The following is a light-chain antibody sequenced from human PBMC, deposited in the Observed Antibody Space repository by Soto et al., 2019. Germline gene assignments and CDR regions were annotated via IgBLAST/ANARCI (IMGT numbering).Light chain of an antibody. V-gene: IGLV4-60*02. CDR3: ETWDRNTRV. Sequence: QSVLTQSSSASASLGSSVKLTCTLSSGHRSYIIAWHQQQPGKAPRYLMKLEDSGGYNKGSGVPDRFSGSSSGADRYLTISNLQFEDEADYYCETWDRNTRVFGGGTKLTVL. CDR2: LEDSGGY. J-gene: IGLJ2*01. CDR1: SGHRSYI.